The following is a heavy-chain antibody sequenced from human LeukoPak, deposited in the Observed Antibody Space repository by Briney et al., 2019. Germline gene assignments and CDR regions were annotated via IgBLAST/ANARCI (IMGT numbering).Heavy chain of an antibody. CDR3: ATDTAIGRFDY. V-gene: IGHV1-69*05. J-gene: IGHJ4*02. CDR1: GGTFSSYA. D-gene: IGHD5-18*01. CDR2: IIPIFGTA. Sequence: SVKVSCKASGGTFSSYAISWARQAPGQGLEWMGGIIPIFGTANYAQKFQGRVTITTDESTSTAYMELSSLRSEDTAVYYCATDTAIGRFDYWGQGTLVTVSS.